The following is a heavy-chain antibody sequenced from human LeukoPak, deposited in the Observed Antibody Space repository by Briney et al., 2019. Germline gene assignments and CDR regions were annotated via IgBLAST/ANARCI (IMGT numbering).Heavy chain of an antibody. CDR3: LSVPAVRPNPKFDY. D-gene: IGHD2-2*01. J-gene: IGHJ4*02. CDR2: IYSGGST. V-gene: IGHV3-66*02. CDR1: GFTVSSNY. Sequence: GGSLRLSCAASGFTVSSNYMSWVRQAPGKGLEWVSVIYSGGSTYYADSVKGRFTISRDNSKNTLYLQMNSLRAEDTAVYYCLSVPAVRPNPKFDYWGQGTLVTVSS.